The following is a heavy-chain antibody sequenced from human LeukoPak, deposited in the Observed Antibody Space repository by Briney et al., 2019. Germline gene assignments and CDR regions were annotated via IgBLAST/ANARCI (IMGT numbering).Heavy chain of an antibody. CDR1: GFTVSSNY. CDR2: IYSGGST. CDR3: AGGGGGTYYDILTGNDLDY. Sequence: GGSLRLSCAASGFTVSSNYMSWVRQAPGKGLEWVSVIYSGGSTYYADSVKGRFTISRDNSKNTLYLQMNSLRAEDTAVYYCAGGGGGTYYDILTGNDLDYWGQGTLVTVSS. V-gene: IGHV3-66*01. D-gene: IGHD3-9*01. J-gene: IGHJ4*02.